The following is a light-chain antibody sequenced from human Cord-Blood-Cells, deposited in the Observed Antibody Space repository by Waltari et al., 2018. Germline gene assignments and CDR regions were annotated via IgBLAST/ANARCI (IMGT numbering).Light chain of an antibody. J-gene: IGLJ1*01. CDR2: EGS. CDR1: SSDVGSYNL. CDR3: CSYAGSSTFV. V-gene: IGLV2-23*03. Sequence: QSALTQPASVSGSPGQSITISCTGTSSDVGSYNLVSCYQQPPGKAPKLMIYEGSKRPSGVSNRFSGSKSGNTASLTISGLQAEDEADYYCCSYAGSSTFVFGTGTKVTVL.